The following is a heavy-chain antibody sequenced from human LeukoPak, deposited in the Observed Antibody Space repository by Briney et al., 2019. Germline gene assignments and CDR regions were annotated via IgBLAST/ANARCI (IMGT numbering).Heavy chain of an antibody. V-gene: IGHV3-66*01. D-gene: IGHD3-16*02. Sequence: GGSLRLSCAASGFTFSDYYMSWIRQAPGKGLEWVSVIYSGGSTYYADSVKGRFTISRDNSKNTLYLQMNSLRAEDTAVYYCARAYDYVWGSYRPIDYWGQGTLVTVSS. CDR3: ARAYDYVWGSYRPIDY. CDR2: IYSGGST. CDR1: GFTFSDYY. J-gene: IGHJ4*02.